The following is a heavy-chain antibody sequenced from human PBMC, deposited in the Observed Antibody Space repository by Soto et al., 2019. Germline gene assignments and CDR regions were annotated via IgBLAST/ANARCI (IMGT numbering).Heavy chain of an antibody. Sequence: QVQLVQSGAEVKKPGASVKVSCKASGYTFTSYHITWVRQATGQGLEWMGWVHPNSGYTDFAQKFQGRVSMTRNTSISTAYMELSSLTSEDTAVYYCARDYGFDSGDHYYYYMDVWGKGTTVTVSS. D-gene: IGHD4-17*01. CDR3: ARDYGFDSGDHYYYYMDV. CDR1: GYTFTSYH. CDR2: VHPNSGYT. V-gene: IGHV1-8*01. J-gene: IGHJ6*03.